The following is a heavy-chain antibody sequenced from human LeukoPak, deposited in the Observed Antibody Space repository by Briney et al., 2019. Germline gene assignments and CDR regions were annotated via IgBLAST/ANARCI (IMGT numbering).Heavy chain of an antibody. Sequence: QPGGSLRLSCAASGFTFSSYWMTWVRRAPGKGLEWVANIKQAGTEKYYVDSVKGRFTISRDNAKNSLFLQMNSLRAEDTAVYFCARGQYFSTTYYFDYWGQGTLVTASS. CDR1: GFTFSSYW. CDR2: IKQAGTEK. CDR3: ARGQYFSTTYYFDY. J-gene: IGHJ4*02. D-gene: IGHD2/OR15-2a*01. V-gene: IGHV3-7*03.